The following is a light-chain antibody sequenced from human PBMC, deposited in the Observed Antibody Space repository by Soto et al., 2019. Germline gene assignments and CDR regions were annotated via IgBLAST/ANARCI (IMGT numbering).Light chain of an antibody. CDR2: EVS. Sequence: QSVLTQPPSVSVSPGQSVTISCTGTSSDVGSYNRVSWYQQPPGTAPKLMIYEVSNRPSGVPDRFSGSKSGNTASLTISGLQAEDEADYYCSSYTSSSLRVFGTGTKVTVL. CDR3: SSYTSSSLRV. J-gene: IGLJ1*01. CDR1: SSDVGSYNR. V-gene: IGLV2-18*02.